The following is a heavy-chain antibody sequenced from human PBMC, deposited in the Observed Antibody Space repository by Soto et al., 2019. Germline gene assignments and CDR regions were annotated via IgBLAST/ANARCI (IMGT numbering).Heavy chain of an antibody. V-gene: IGHV4-39*01. CDR3: ARHWAYYGSGDLHGGGWFDP. J-gene: IGHJ5*02. Sequence: SETLSLTCTVSGGSISSSSYYWGWIRQPPGKGLEWIGSIYYSGSTYYNPSLKSRVTISVDTSKNQFSLKLSSVTAADTAVYYCARHWAYYGSGDLHGGGWFDPWGQGTLVTVSS. CDR2: IYYSGST. CDR1: GGSISSSSYY. D-gene: IGHD3-10*01.